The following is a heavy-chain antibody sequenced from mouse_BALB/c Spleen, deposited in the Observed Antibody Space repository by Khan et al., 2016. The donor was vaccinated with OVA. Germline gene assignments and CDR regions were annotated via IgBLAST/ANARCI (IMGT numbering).Heavy chain of an antibody. CDR2: ITSGGSYT. D-gene: IGHD1-1*01. J-gene: IGHJ2*01. V-gene: IGHV5-6-4*01. Sequence: EVELVESGGGLVKPGGSLRLSCEASGFTFSSYSMSWVRQTPEKRLEWVATITSGGSYTYYPDSVQGRFTISRDNAKNTLYLQMSSLKSEDTAIYYRTIDRNYYGSSFYFDYWGQGTTLTVSS. CDR3: TIDRNYYGSSFYFDY. CDR1: GFTFSSYS.